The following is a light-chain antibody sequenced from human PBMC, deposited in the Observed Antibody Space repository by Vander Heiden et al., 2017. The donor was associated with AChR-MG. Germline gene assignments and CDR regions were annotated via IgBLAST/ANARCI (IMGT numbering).Light chain of an antibody. CDR1: SSNSWNYV. V-gene: IGLV1-51*01. CDR2: DST. Sequence: GQKVSISGSWSSSNSWNYVVSSYQQLPEPAPKLLIYDSTKRPAGIPDRFSGSKSGTSATMGIPGLQTGDEADYYCGTWDSSLNAYVFGTGTKVTVL. CDR3: GTWDSSLNAYV. J-gene: IGLJ1*01.